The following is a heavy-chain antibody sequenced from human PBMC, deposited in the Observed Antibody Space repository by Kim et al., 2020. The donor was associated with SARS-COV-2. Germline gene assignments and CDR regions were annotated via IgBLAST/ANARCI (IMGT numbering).Heavy chain of an antibody. V-gene: IGHV4-39*07. D-gene: IGHD2-15*01. CDR3: ARDRGGPNWFDP. J-gene: IGHJ5*02. Sequence: YYNPSLKSRVTISVDTSKNQFSLKLSSVTAADTAVYYCARDRGGPNWFDPWGQGTLVTVSS.